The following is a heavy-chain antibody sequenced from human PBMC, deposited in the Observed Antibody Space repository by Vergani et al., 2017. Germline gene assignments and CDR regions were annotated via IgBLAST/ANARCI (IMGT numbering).Heavy chain of an antibody. CDR3: ARRGHSYGNDY. J-gene: IGHJ4*02. D-gene: IGHD5-18*01. CDR2: IYPGDSET. CDR1: GYSFTSYW. V-gene: IGHV5-51*01. Sequence: EVQLVQSGAEVKKPGESLKISCKGSGYSFTSYWIGWVRQMPGKGREWMWIIYPGDSETRYSPSFQGQVTISADKSVSSAYLQWSSLKASDTAMSDCARRGHSYGNDYWGQGTLVTVSS.